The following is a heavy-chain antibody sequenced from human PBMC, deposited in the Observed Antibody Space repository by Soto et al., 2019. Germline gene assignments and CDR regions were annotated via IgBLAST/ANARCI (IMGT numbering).Heavy chain of an antibody. J-gene: IGHJ4*02. CDR3: VKESEPELGLGEYYFDY. D-gene: IGHD3-10*01. CDR1: GFTFSSYA. V-gene: IGHV3-64D*06. CDR2: ISSNGGST. Sequence: GGSLRLSCSASGFTFSSYAMHWVRQAPGKGLEYVSAISSNGGSTYYADSVKGRFTISRDNSKNTLYLQMSSLRAEDTAVYYCVKESEPELGLGEYYFDYWGQGTLVTVSS.